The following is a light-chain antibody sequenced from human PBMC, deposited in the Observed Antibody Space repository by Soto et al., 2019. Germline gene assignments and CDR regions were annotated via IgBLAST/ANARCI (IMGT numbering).Light chain of an antibody. CDR3: GSWDSSLSVYG. CDR2: DDN. J-gene: IGLJ1*01. Sequence: QSVLTQPPSVSAAPGQKVTISCSGSSSNIGGNSVSWYQQLLGTAPKLLIYDDNQRHSGIPDRFSGSKSGTSATLGITGFQTGDEADYYRGSWDSSLSVYGFGTGTKVTV. V-gene: IGLV1-51*01. CDR1: SSNIGGNS.